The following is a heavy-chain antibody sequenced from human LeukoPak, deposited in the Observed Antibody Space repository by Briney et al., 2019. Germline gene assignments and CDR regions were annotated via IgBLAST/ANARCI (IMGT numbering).Heavy chain of an antibody. Sequence: GGSLRLYCAASGFTFSSYEMNWVRQAPGKGLEWVSYISSSGSTIYYADSVKGRFTISRDNAKNSLYLQMNSLRAEDTAVYYCASTRGSSFGYWGQGPLVTVSS. D-gene: IGHD3-10*01. J-gene: IGHJ4*02. V-gene: IGHV3-48*03. CDR1: GFTFSSYE. CDR3: ASTRGSSFGY. CDR2: ISSSGSTI.